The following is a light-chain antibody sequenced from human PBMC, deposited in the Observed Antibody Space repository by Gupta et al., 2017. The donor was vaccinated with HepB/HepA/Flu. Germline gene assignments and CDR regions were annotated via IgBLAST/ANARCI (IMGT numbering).Light chain of an antibody. J-gene: IGKJ4*01. CDR1: QRLNSN. CDR3: QQYHDWPPLT. Sequence: EIVLKQSPATLSVSPGDRATLSCRASQRLNSNLAWYQQKPGQAPRLLIYGASTRATGIPARFSGSESGTEFTLTISSLQSEDFGVYYCQQYHDWPPLTFGGGTKVEI. CDR2: GAS. V-gene: IGKV3-15*01.